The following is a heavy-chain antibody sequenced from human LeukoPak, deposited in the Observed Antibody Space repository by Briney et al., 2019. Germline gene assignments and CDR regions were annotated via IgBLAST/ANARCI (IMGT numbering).Heavy chain of an antibody. CDR1: GGSISSGNYY. V-gene: IGHV4-39*01. Sequence: SETLSLTCTVSGGSISSGNYYWGWIRQPPGKGLEWIGSISHSGSTYYNPSLKSRVTVSVDTSKNQFSLKLSSVTAADTAVYYCARGTYYYDSGGSSNYYYYYMDVWGKGTTVTVSS. CDR2: ISHSGST. D-gene: IGHD3-22*01. J-gene: IGHJ6*03. CDR3: ARGTYYYDSGGSSNYYYYYMDV.